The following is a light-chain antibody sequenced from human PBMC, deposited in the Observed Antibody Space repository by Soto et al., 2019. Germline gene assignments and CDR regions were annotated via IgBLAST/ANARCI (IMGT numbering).Light chain of an antibody. Sequence: DILMTQSPTSVSESVRDKVTKTCQASQGNSSWLAWYQQKPGKAPKLLIYGASNLQSGVPSRFSGSGSGTDFTLTISSLQPEDFATYYCQLANSFPLFTFGPGTKVDIK. J-gene: IGKJ3*01. V-gene: IGKV1-12*02. CDR1: QGNSSW. CDR3: QLANSFPLFT. CDR2: GAS.